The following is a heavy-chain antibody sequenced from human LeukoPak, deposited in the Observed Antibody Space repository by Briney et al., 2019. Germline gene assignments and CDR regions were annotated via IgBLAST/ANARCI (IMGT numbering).Heavy chain of an antibody. CDR3: ARTLTGDAFDI. CDR2: IIPILGIA. J-gene: IGHJ3*02. V-gene: IGHV1-69*04. CDR1: GGTFSSYA. Sequence: AASVKVSCKASGGTFSSYAISWVRQAPGQGLEWMGRIIPILGIANYAQKFQGRVTITADKSTSTAYVELSSLRSEDTAVYYCARTLTGDAFDIWGQGTMVTVSS. D-gene: IGHD3-9*01.